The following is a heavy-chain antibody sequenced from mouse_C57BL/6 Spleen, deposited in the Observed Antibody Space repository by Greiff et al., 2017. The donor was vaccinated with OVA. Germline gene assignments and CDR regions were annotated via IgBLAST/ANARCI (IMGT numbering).Heavy chain of an antibody. V-gene: IGHV14-4*01. CDR1: GFNIKDDY. D-gene: IGHD1-1*01. CDR2: IDPENGDT. J-gene: IGHJ1*03. CDR3: TGDYYGSRYFDG. Sequence: EVQLQQSGAELVRPGASVKLSCTASGFNIKDDYMHWVKQRPEQGLEWIGWIDPENGDTEYASKFQGKATITADTSSNTAYLQLSSLTSEDTAVYYCTGDYYGSRYFDGWGTGTTVTVSS.